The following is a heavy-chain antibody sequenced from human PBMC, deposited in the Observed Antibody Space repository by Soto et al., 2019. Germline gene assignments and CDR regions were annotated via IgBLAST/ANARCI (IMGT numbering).Heavy chain of an antibody. D-gene: IGHD3-22*01. V-gene: IGHV4-34*01. CDR2: INHSGST. Sequence: SETLSLTCAVYGGSFSGYHWSWIRQPPGKGLEWIGEINHSGSTNYNPSLKSRVTISVDTSKNQFSLKLSSVTAADTAVYYCGGVIKLNYSDSSGYYYGPLRAHRFDPWGQGTLVTVSS. CDR3: GGVIKLNYSDSSGYYYGPLRAHRFDP. J-gene: IGHJ5*02. CDR1: GGSFSGYH.